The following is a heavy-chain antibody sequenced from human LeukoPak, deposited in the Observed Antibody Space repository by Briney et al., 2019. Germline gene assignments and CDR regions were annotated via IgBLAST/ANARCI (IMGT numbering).Heavy chain of an antibody. D-gene: IGHD2-2*01. CDR1: GSSISSYY. V-gene: IGHV4-59*01. CDR3: AREAQLLKSGMDV. Sequence: SETLSLTCTVSGSSISSYYWSWIRQPPGKGLEWIGYIYYSGSTNYNPSLKSRVTISVDTSKNQFSLKLSSVTAADTAVYYCAREAQLLKSGMDVWGQGTTVTVSS. J-gene: IGHJ6*02. CDR2: IYYSGST.